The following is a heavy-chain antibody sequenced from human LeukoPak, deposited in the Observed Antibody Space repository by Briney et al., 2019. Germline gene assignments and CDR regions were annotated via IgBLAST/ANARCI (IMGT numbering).Heavy chain of an antibody. CDR1: GFSFSSYA. Sequence: GGSLRLSCAASGFSFSSYAMSWVRQAPGKGLEWVSAISGSGGSTYYADSVKGRFTISRDNSKNTLYLQMNSLRAEDTAVYYCAKDFGYYYGSGSYWEYWGQGTLVTVSS. CDR2: ISGSGGST. J-gene: IGHJ4*02. V-gene: IGHV3-23*01. CDR3: AKDFGYYYGSGSYWEY. D-gene: IGHD3-10*01.